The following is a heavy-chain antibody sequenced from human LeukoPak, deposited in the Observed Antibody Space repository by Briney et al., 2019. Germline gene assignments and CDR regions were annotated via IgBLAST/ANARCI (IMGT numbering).Heavy chain of an antibody. CDR3: ARGDSSSWYL. Sequence: SETLSLTCAVDGGSFSGDYWTWVRQPPGKGLEWIAEINRRGFTKYNPSLKSRVTIPVDTSKEQSSLNLNSVTAADTAVYYCARGDSSSWYLWGQGTLVTVSS. J-gene: IGHJ4*02. CDR2: INRRGFT. CDR1: GGSFSGDY. D-gene: IGHD6-13*01. V-gene: IGHV4-34*01.